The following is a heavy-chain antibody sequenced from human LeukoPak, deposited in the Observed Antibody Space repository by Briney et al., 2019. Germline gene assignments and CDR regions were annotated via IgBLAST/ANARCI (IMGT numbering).Heavy chain of an antibody. Sequence: GASVKVSCKASGYTFTSYGISWVRQAPGLGLEWMGWISAYNGNTNYAQKLQGRVTMTTDTSTSTAYMELRSLRSDDTAVYYCARDGLTGTTGDWFDPWGQGTLVTVSS. J-gene: IGHJ5*02. CDR2: ISAYNGNT. D-gene: IGHD1-7*01. V-gene: IGHV1-18*01. CDR3: ARDGLTGTTGDWFDP. CDR1: GYTFTSYG.